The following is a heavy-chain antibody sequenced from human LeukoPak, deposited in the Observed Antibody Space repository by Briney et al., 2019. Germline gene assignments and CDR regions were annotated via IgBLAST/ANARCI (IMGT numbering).Heavy chain of an antibody. CDR1: GGSISSGDYY. J-gene: IGHJ3*02. D-gene: IGHD3-22*01. V-gene: IGHV4-39*01. CDR3: ARAYYYASSAFDI. Sequence: SQTLSLTCTVSGGSISSGDYYWSWIRQPPGKGLECIGSIYYGGSTYYNPSLKSRVIISVDTSKNQFSLKLSSVTAADTAVYYCARAYYYASSAFDIWGQGTMVTVSS. CDR2: IYYGGST.